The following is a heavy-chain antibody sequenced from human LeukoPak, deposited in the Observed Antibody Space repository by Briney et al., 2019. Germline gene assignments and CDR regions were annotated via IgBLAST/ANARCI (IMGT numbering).Heavy chain of an antibody. CDR2: IYSGGNT. CDR3: ATGYSSSWTGGGASDI. D-gene: IGHD6-13*01. V-gene: IGHV3-53*01. CDR1: GFTVSSNY. J-gene: IGHJ3*02. Sequence: GGSLRLSCAASGFTVSSNYMSWVRQAPGKGLEWVSVIYSGGNTYYADSVKGRFTISRDNSKNTLYLQMNSLRAEDTAVYYCATGYSSSWTGGGASDIWGQGTMVTVSS.